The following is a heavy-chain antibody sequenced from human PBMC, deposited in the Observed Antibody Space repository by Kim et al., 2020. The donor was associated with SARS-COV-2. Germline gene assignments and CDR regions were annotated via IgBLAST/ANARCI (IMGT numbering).Heavy chain of an antibody. CDR2: IWYDGSNK. CDR1: GFTFSSYG. Sequence: GGSLRLSCAASGFTFSSYGMHWVRQAPGKGLEWVAVIWYDGSNKYYADSVRGRFTFSRDNSKNTLYLKMNSLRAEDTAVYYCARDDAYSGYSYGMDVWGQGTTVTVSS. V-gene: IGHV3-33*01. CDR3: ARDDAYSGYSYGMDV. D-gene: IGHD5-12*01. J-gene: IGHJ6*02.